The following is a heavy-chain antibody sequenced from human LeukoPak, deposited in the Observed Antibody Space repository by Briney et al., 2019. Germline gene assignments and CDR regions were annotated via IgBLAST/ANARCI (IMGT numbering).Heavy chain of an antibody. V-gene: IGHV1-2*06. CDR1: GYTLTDNY. CDR3: ARVGYYESSGYYEY. CDR2: INPNSGGT. Sequence: ASVKVPCKASGYTLTDNYMHWVRQAPGQGLEWMGRINPNSGGTNYAQKFQGRVTMTRDTSISTVYMELSRLRSDDTAVYYCARVGYYESSGYYEYWGQGTLVTVSS. D-gene: IGHD3-22*01. J-gene: IGHJ4*02.